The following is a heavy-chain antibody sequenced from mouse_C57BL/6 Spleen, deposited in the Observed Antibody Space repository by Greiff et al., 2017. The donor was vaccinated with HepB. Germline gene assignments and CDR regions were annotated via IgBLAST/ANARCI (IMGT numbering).Heavy chain of an antibody. D-gene: IGHD2-2*01. J-gene: IGHJ4*01. V-gene: IGHV1-55*01. CDR3: ARKSEGYDTEYYAMDY. Sequence: QVQLQQPGAELVKPGASVKMSCKASGYTFTSYWITWVKQRPGQGLEWIGDIYPGSGSTYYNEKFKSKATLTVDTSSSTAYMQLSSLTSEDSAVYYCARKSEGYDTEYYAMDYWGQGTSVTVSS. CDR2: IYPGSGST. CDR1: GYTFTSYW.